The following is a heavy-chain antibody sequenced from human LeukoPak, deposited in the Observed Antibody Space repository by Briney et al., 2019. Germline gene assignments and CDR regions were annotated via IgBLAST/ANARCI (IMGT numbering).Heavy chain of an antibody. CDR3: AGADKWNDVLDY. Sequence: SETLFLTCTISGGSISSYYWSWIRQPPGKGLEWIGYIYYSGSSNYNPSLKSRVTISVDTSKNQFSLKLTSVTAADTAVYYCAGADKWNDVLDYWGQGTLVTVSS. CDR2: IYYSGSS. V-gene: IGHV4-59*13. CDR1: GGSISSYY. J-gene: IGHJ4*02. D-gene: IGHD1-20*01.